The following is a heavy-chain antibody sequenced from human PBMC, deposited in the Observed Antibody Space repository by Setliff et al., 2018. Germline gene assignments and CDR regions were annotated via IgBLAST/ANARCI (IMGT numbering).Heavy chain of an antibody. V-gene: IGHV3-49*04. CDR1: GFTFSSYG. Sequence: GGFLRLSCAASGFTFSSYGMYWVRQAPGKGLEWVGFIRSKAYGGTTEYAASVKGRFTISRDDSKSIAYLQMNSLKTEDTAVYYCTRASSIAVAGSSIWGQGTLVTVSS. D-gene: IGHD6-19*01. CDR2: IRSKAYGGTT. CDR3: TRASSIAVAGSSI. J-gene: IGHJ4*02.